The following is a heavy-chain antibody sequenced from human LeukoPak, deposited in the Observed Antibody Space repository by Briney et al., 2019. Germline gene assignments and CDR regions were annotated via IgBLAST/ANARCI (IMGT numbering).Heavy chain of an antibody. J-gene: IGHJ6*02. Sequence: GGSLRLSCVASGFTLSNHWMHWVRQAPGKGLVWLSRINGDGSSTTYADSVQGRFTISRDNAKNTLYLQMSGLRAEDTALYYCARGGTFSYNAMDVWGQGTTVTVSS. D-gene: IGHD3-16*01. CDR1: GFTLSNHW. CDR3: ARGGTFSYNAMDV. V-gene: IGHV3-74*01. CDR2: INGDGSST.